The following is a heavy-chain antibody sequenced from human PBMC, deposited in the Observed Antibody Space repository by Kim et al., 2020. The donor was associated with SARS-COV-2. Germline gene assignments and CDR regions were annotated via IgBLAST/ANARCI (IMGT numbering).Heavy chain of an antibody. Sequence: GGSLRLSCAASGFTFSSYGMHWVRQAPGKGLEWVAVISYDGSNKYYADSVKGRFTISRDNSKNTLYLQMNSLRAEDTAVYYCAKDKGESGYSGYDWYFDYWGQGTLVTVSS. D-gene: IGHD5-12*01. CDR2: ISYDGSNK. J-gene: IGHJ4*02. CDR3: AKDKGESGYSGYDWYFDY. CDR1: GFTFSSYG. V-gene: IGHV3-30*18.